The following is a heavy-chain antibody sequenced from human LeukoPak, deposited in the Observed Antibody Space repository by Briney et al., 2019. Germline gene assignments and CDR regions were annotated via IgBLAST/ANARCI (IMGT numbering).Heavy chain of an antibody. D-gene: IGHD6-19*01. V-gene: IGHV3-23*01. CDR2: ISGSGGST. CDR1: GFTLSSYA. J-gene: IGHJ4*02. CDR3: AKDTKFLAVAGEFDY. Sequence: GGSLRLSCAASGFTLSSYAMSWVRQAPGKGLEWVSAISGSGGSTYYADSVKGRFTISRDNSKNTLYLQMNSLRAEDTAVYYCAKDTKFLAVAGEFDYWGQGTLVTVSS.